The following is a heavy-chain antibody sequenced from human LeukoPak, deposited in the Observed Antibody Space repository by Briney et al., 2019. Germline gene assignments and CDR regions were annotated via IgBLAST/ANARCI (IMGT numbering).Heavy chain of an antibody. CDR1: GYTFTSYD. Sequence: ASVKVSCKASGYTFTSYDINWVRQATGQGLEWMGWMNPNSGNTGYAQKFQGRVTMTRNTSISTAYMELSSLRSEDTAVYYCARAFYYDSSGYYYHFDYWGQETLVTVSS. J-gene: IGHJ4*02. CDR2: MNPNSGNT. V-gene: IGHV1-8*01. CDR3: ARAFYYDSSGYYYHFDY. D-gene: IGHD3-22*01.